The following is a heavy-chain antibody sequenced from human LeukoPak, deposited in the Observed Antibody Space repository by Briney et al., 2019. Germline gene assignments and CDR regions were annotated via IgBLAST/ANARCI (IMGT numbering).Heavy chain of an antibody. D-gene: IGHD3-9*01. Sequence: GGSLRLSCAASGFTFSNAWMSWVRQAPGKGLKWVGRIKSKTDGGTTDYAAPVKGRFTISRDDSKNTLYLQMNSLKTEDTAVYYCTTDWGLWGLTYYDILTGYENPWGQGTLVTVSS. J-gene: IGHJ5*02. CDR1: GFTFSNAW. CDR3: TTDWGLWGLTYYDILTGYENP. V-gene: IGHV3-15*01. CDR2: IKSKTDGGTT.